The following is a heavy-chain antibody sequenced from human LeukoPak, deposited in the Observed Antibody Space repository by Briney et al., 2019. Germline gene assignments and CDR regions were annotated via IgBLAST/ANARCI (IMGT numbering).Heavy chain of an antibody. Sequence: GGSLRLSCAASGFTFSSYAMSWVRQAPGMGLEWVSAISASGDLTYYADSVKGRFTISRDNAKNSLYLQINSLRAEDTAVYYCARSSYSSSSSVWGQGTMVTVSS. J-gene: IGHJ3*01. CDR3: ARSSYSSSSSV. CDR2: ISASGDLT. V-gene: IGHV3-23*01. D-gene: IGHD6-6*01. CDR1: GFTFSSYA.